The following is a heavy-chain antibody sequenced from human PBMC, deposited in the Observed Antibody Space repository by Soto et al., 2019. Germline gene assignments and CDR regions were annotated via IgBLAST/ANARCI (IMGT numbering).Heavy chain of an antibody. CDR1: GYTFRSYG. CDR3: AKADSHYAGRFSYYYMDV. V-gene: IGHV1-18*01. CDR2: ISGYNGNT. D-gene: IGHD1-26*01. Sequence: QVQLVQSGTEVKKPGASVKVSCKASGYTFRSYGISWVRQAPGQGLEWMGWISGYNGNTHYSQKFQGTVTMTTDTSTSTAYMELRNLRSDDTAVYYCAKADSHYAGRFSYYYMDVWAQGLWSPSP. J-gene: IGHJ6*03.